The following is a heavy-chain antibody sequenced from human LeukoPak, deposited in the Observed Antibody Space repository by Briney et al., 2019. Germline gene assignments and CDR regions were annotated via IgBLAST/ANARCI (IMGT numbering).Heavy chain of an antibody. J-gene: IGHJ3*02. Sequence: SLKLSCKASEGTFSSYAISWVRQAPGQGLEWMGGIIPIFGTANYAQKFQGRVTITTDESTSTAYMELSSLRSEDTAVYYCARGAIYYYDSSGYYDGAFDIWGQGTMVTVSS. CDR2: IIPIFGTA. V-gene: IGHV1-69*05. CDR1: EGTFSSYA. D-gene: IGHD3-22*01. CDR3: ARGAIYYYDSSGYYDGAFDI.